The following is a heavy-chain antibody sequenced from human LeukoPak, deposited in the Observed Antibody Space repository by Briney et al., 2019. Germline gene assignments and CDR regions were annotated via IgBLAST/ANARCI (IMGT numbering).Heavy chain of an antibody. Sequence: PGGSLRLSCAASGFTFSDYYMSWIRQAPGKGLEWVSYISTSGRYTNYTDSVKGRFTISRDNAKNSLFLQMNSLRAEDTAVYYCARVASITMICDFWGQGTLVTVS. J-gene: IGHJ4*02. CDR1: GFTFSDYY. V-gene: IGHV3-11*06. D-gene: IGHD3-22*01. CDR2: ISTSGRYT. CDR3: ARVASITMICDF.